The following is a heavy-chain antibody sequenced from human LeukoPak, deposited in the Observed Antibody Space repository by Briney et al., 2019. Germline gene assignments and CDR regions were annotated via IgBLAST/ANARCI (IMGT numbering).Heavy chain of an antibody. D-gene: IGHD3-16*01. CDR2: IKHDDSEK. CDR3: ARGGGFLTDF. CDR1: GFTFSQSY. V-gene: IGHV3-7*05. Sequence: GGSLRLSCAASGFTFSQSYMTWFRQTPAKGLEWVANIKHDDSEKFYVDSVKGRFTISRDNAQNSLYLHMSSQRAEDTAIYYCARGGGFLTDFWGQGTLVTVSS. J-gene: IGHJ4*02.